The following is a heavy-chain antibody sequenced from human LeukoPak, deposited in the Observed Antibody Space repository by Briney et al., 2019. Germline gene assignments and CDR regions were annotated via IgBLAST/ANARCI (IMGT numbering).Heavy chain of an antibody. D-gene: IGHD2-15*01. Sequence: GGSLRLSCAASGFTFSDYYMSWIRQAPGKGLEWVSYISSSGSTIYYVDSVKGRFTISRDNAKNSLYLQMNSLRVEDTAVYYCARWATYCSGGSCYDYGMDVWGQGTTVTVSS. J-gene: IGHJ6*02. CDR3: ARWATYCSGGSCYDYGMDV. CDR2: ISSSGSTI. CDR1: GFTFSDYY. V-gene: IGHV3-11*04.